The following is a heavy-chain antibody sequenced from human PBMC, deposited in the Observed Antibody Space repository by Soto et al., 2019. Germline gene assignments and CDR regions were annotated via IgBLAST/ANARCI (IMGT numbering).Heavy chain of an antibody. CDR2: IYYSGST. D-gene: IGHD3-16*01. CDR1: GGSISSGDYY. Sequence: TLSLTCTVSGGSISSGDYYWSWIRQPPGKGLEWIGYIYYSGSTYYKPSLMSRVTISVDTSKNQFSLKLSSVTAADTAVYYWAQKGVSYNDGMDVWGQGTTDSVSS. V-gene: IGHV4-30-4*03. CDR3: AQKGVSYNDGMDV. J-gene: IGHJ6*02.